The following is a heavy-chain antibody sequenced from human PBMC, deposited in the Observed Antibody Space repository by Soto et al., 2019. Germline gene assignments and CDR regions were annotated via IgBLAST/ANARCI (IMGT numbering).Heavy chain of an antibody. CDR1: GGSISSGGYY. D-gene: IGHD3-3*01. J-gene: IGHJ6*03. CDR3: ARGGNTIFGPPPPYYYMDV. Sequence: NPSETLSLTCTVSGGSISSGGYYWSWIRQHPGKGLEWIGYIYYSGSTYYNPSLKSRVTISVDTSKNQFSLKLSSVTAADTAVYYCARGGNTIFGPPPPYYYMDVWGKGTTVTVSS. V-gene: IGHV4-31*03. CDR2: IYYSGST.